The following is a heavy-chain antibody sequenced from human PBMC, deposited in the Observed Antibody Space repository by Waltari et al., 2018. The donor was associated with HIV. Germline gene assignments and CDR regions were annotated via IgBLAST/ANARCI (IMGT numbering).Heavy chain of an antibody. CDR3: VRMRPRGGGGAFDI. D-gene: IGHD3-16*01. V-gene: IGHV3-66*01. Sequence: EVQLVESGGGLVQPGGSLRLSCAASGFTVSSNYMSWVRQAPGKGLEWVSVIYSGGSTYYADSVKGRFTISRDNSKNTLYLQMNSLRAEDTAVYYCVRMRPRGGGGAFDIWGQGTMVTVSS. CDR2: IYSGGST. J-gene: IGHJ3*02. CDR1: GFTVSSNY.